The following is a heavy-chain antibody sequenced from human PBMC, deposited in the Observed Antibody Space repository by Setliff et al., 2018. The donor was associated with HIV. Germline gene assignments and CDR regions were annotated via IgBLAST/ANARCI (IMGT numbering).Heavy chain of an antibody. CDR1: GASIRGHY. D-gene: IGHD3-22*01. Sequence: SETLSLTCSVSGASIRGHYWSWIRQSPGKGLEWIGNIYYSGNTDYNPSFKSRVTISVDTSKNQFSLRVNSVTAADTAVYYCARSLVPSGYYYGRHAFDIWGQGTKVTVSS. J-gene: IGHJ3*02. V-gene: IGHV4-59*08. CDR2: IYYSGNT. CDR3: ARSLVPSGYYYGRHAFDI.